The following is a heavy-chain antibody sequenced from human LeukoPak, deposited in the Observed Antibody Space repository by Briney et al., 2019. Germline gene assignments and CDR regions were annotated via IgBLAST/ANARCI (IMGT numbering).Heavy chain of an antibody. CDR1: GFTFSSYG. CDR2: IRYDGSNK. CDR3: AKDLKVAGRGVDY. Sequence: PGRSLRLSCAASGFTFSSYGMHWVRQAPGKGLEWVAFIRYDGSNKYYADSVKGRFTISRDNSKNTLYLQMNSLRAEDTAVYYCAKDLKVAGRGVDYWGQGTLVTVSS. D-gene: IGHD6-19*01. J-gene: IGHJ4*02. V-gene: IGHV3-30*02.